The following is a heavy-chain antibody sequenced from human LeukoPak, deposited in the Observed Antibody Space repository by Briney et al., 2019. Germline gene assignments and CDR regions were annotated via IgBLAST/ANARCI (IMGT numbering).Heavy chain of an antibody. CDR1: GGSFSGYY. Sequence: AETLSLTCVVYGGSFSGYYWSWIRQPPGKGLEWIGEINHSGSTNYNPSLKSRATISVDTSKNQFSLNLTSVTAADTAVYYCARKGVLTVTVAFDYRGQGSLVTVSS. J-gene: IGHJ4*02. V-gene: IGHV4-34*01. CDR2: INHSGST. D-gene: IGHD4-11*01. CDR3: ARKGVLTVTVAFDY.